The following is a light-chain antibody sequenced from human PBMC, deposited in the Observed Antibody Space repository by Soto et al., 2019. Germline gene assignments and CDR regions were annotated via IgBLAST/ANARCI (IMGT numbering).Light chain of an antibody. V-gene: IGKV1-5*01. CDR1: QSIARW. J-gene: IGKJ1*01. CDR2: DAS. CDR3: QQYNSYWT. Sequence: DIQMTQSPSTLSASVGDRVTITCRASQSIARWVAWYQQKPGKAPKLLIYDASNLESGVPSRFSGSGSGTEFTLTIISLQPDDFATYYCQQYNSYWTFGPGTKV.